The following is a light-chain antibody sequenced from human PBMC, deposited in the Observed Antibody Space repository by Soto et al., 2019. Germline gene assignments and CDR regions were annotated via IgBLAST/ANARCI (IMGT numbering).Light chain of an antibody. Sequence: QPVLTQPPSASGTPGQRVTIACSGSSSNIGSTTVKWYQQLPGTAPKLLIYNNNQRPSGVPDRFSGSKSGTSASLAISGPQSEDEADYYCAAWDDSLNGVVFGGGTKLTVL. V-gene: IGLV1-44*01. J-gene: IGLJ3*02. CDR2: NNN. CDR1: SSNIGSTT. CDR3: AAWDDSLNGVV.